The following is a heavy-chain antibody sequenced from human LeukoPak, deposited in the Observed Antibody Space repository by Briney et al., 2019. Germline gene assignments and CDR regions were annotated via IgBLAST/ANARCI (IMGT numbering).Heavy chain of an antibody. D-gene: IGHD1-14*01. Sequence: GGSLTLSCAASGFTFSSYGMSWLRQAPGQGLEWVSAISGSGGSTYYADSVKGRFTISRDNSKNTLYLQMNSLRAEDTAVYYCAKDRSTAPKKYNWFDPWGQGNLVTVSS. CDR1: GFTFSSYG. CDR3: AKDRSTAPKKYNWFDP. V-gene: IGHV3-23*01. CDR2: ISGSGGST. J-gene: IGHJ5*02.